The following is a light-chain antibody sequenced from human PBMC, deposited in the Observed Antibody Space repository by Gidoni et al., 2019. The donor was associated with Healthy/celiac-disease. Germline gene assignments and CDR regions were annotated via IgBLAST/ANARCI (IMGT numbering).Light chain of an antibody. V-gene: IGKV1-8*01. CDR3: QQYYSYPRT. CDR1: QGISSY. CDR2: AAS. J-gene: IGKJ1*01. Sequence: AIRMTQSPSSFSASTGDRVTITCRASQGISSYLAWYQKKPGKAPKLLIYAASTLQSGVPSRFSGSGSGTDFTLTSSCLQSEDVATDYCQQYYSYPRTFGQGTKVEIK.